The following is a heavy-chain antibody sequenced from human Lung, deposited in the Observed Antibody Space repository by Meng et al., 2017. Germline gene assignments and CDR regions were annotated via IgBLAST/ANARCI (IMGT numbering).Heavy chain of an antibody. CDR2: IYHSGRT. Sequence: QVQLQESGPGLVKPSGTLSLTSAVLGGSISSRNWWGWVRQSPGKGLEWIGEIYHSGRTNYNPSLESRVTISLDKSQNHFSLKVKSVTAADTAVYYCVRGGQDQAYYDFWSGPFDPWGQGTLVTVSS. V-gene: IGHV4-4*02. J-gene: IGHJ5*02. D-gene: IGHD3-3*01. CDR3: VRGGQDQAYYDFWSGPFDP. CDR1: GGSISSRNW.